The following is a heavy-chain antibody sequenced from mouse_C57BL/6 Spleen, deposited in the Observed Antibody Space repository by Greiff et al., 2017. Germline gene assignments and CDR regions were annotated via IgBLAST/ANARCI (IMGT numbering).Heavy chain of an antibody. V-gene: IGHV5-16*01. CDR3: ARVGRACYFDY. Sequence: DVKLVESEGGLVQPGSSMKLSCTASGFTFSDYYMAWVRQVPEKGLEWVANINYDGSSTYYLDSLKSRFIISRDNAKNILYLQMSSLKSEDTATYYCARVGRACYFDYWGQGTTLTVSS. J-gene: IGHJ2*01. CDR1: GFTFSDYY. D-gene: IGHD4-1*01. CDR2: INYDGSST.